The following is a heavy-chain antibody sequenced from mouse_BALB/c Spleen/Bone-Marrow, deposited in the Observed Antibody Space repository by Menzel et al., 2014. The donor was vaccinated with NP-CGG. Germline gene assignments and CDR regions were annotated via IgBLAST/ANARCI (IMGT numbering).Heavy chain of an antibody. D-gene: IGHD4-1*01. V-gene: IGHV4-2*02. Sequence: DVMLVESGGGLVQPGGSLNLSCAASGFDFSRYWMSWARQAPGKGQEWIGEINPGSSTINYTPSLKDKFIISRDNAKNTLYLQMSKVRSEDTALYYCARQTGTGAMDYWVKEPQSPSPQ. CDR2: INPGSSTI. CDR1: GFDFSRYW. CDR3: ARQTGTGAMDY. J-gene: IGHJ4*01.